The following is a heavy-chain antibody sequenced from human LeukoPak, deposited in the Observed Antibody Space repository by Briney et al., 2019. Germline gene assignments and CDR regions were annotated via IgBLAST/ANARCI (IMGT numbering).Heavy chain of an antibody. CDR2: ISISGDDT. J-gene: IGHJ4*02. D-gene: IGHD4-17*01. Sequence: GGSLRLSCATSGFSFSSHAMTWVRQAPGKGLEWLSAISISGDDTYYADSVKGRFTISRDNSKNTLYLQMNSLSADDTAMYYCANEIRPNDYWGQGTLVTVSS. CDR3: ANEIRPNDY. CDR1: GFSFSSHA. V-gene: IGHV3-23*01.